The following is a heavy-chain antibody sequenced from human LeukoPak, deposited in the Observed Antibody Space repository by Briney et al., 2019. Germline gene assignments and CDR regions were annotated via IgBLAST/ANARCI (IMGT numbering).Heavy chain of an antibody. CDR1: GFTFDDYA. Sequence: PGRSLRLSCAASGFTFDDYAMHWVRQAPGKGLEWVSGISWNSGNIGYADSVKGRFTISRDNAKNSLYLQMNSLRAEDMALYYCARGPYYDFWGGPLDYWGQGTLVTVSS. J-gene: IGHJ4*02. V-gene: IGHV3-9*03. CDR2: ISWNSGNI. CDR3: ARGPYYDFWGGPLDY. D-gene: IGHD3-3*01.